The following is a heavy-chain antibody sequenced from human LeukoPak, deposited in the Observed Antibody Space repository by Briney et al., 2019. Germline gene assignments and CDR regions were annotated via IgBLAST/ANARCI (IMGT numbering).Heavy chain of an antibody. J-gene: IGHJ4*02. D-gene: IGHD3-22*01. CDR3: ANFPDSSGYYSTFDF. Sequence: PGGSLRLSCAASGFIFSNYAMSWVRQSPGKGLEWVSAISGSGASTYYVDSVKGRFTISRDNSKNTLYLQMNSLRAEDTAVYYCANFPDSSGYYSTFDFWGQGTLVTVSS. CDR2: ISGSGAST. V-gene: IGHV3-23*01. CDR1: GFIFSNYA.